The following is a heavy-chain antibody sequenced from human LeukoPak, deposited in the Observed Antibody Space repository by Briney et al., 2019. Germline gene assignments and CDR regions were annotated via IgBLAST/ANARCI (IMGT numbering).Heavy chain of an antibody. Sequence: GGSLRLSCAASGFTSSSYGMHWVRQAPGKGLEWVAVIWYDGSNKYYADSVKGRFTISRDNSKNTLYLQMNSLRAEDTAVYYCAKASWDSSSQGGGFDYWGQGTLVTVSS. CDR1: GFTSSSYG. V-gene: IGHV3-33*06. CDR2: IWYDGSNK. D-gene: IGHD6-6*01. CDR3: AKASWDSSSQGGGFDY. J-gene: IGHJ4*02.